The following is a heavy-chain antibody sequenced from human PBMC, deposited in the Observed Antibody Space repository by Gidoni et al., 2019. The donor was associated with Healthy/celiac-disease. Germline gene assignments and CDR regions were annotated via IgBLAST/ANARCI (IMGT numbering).Heavy chain of an antibody. Sequence: ESGGGLVKPGGSLRLSCAASGFTFRSYSMNWVRQDPGKGLEWVSSISSSSSYIYYADSVKGRFTISRDNAKNSLYLQMNSLRAEDTAVYYCARGTQTYYYDSSGYYSDYWGQGTLVTVSS. V-gene: IGHV3-21*01. CDR1: GFTFRSYS. CDR3: ARGTQTYYYDSSGYYSDY. J-gene: IGHJ4*02. D-gene: IGHD3-22*01. CDR2: ISSSSSYI.